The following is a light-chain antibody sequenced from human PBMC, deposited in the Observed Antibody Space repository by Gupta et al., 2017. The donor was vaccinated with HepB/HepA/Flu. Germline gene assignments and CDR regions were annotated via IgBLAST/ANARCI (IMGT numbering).Light chain of an antibody. CDR3: IQDKHWPIA. CDR1: LTIHTW. Sequence: DIQMTQSPSTLSASVGDRVTITRRASLTIHTWMAWYQQRPGKAPRLIIYKVSILQSGVPSRFSGSGSGTEFILTISRLEPDDFATYYCIQDKHWPIAFGRGTVVDTK. CDR2: KVS. J-gene: IGKJ4*01. V-gene: IGKV1-5*03.